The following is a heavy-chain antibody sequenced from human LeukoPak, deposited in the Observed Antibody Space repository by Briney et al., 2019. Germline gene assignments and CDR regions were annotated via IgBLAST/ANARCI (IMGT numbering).Heavy chain of an antibody. CDR2: IYHSGST. Sequence: PSETLSLTCAVSGYSISSGYYWGWIRQPPGKGLEWIGSIYHSGSTYYNPSLKSRVTISVDTSKNQFSLKLSSVTAADTAVYYCARPLYSSSSGFDYWDQGTLVTVSS. J-gene: IGHJ4*02. D-gene: IGHD6-6*01. CDR1: GYSISSGYY. V-gene: IGHV4-38-2*01. CDR3: ARPLYSSSSGFDY.